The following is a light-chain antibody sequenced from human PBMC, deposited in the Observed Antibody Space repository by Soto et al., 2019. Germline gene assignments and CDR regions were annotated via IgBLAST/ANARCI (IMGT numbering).Light chain of an antibody. CDR1: QSVSATH. V-gene: IGKV3-20*01. J-gene: IGKJ4*01. CDR2: GAS. Sequence: IVLTQSPDTLSLSPGERATLSCRASQSVSATHLAWYQQKPGQAPRLLLYGASTRATGIPDRFSGSGSGTDFTLTISRVEPEDFAVFYCQHYGSSPHTVGGGTKVDIK. CDR3: QHYGSSPHT.